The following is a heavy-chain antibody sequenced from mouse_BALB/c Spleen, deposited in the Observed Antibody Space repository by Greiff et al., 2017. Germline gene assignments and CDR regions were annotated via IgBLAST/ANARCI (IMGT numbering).Heavy chain of an antibody. V-gene: IGHV1S34*01. CDR1: GYSFTGYY. Sequence: LVKTGASVKISCKASGYSFTGYYMHWVKQSHGKSLEWIGYISCYNGATSYNQKFKGKATFTVDTSSSTAYMQFNSLTSEDSAVYYCAIDSSGTTLPYYAMDYWGQGTSVTVSS. D-gene: IGHD3-2*01. CDR2: ISCYNGAT. J-gene: IGHJ4*01. CDR3: AIDSSGTTLPYYAMDY.